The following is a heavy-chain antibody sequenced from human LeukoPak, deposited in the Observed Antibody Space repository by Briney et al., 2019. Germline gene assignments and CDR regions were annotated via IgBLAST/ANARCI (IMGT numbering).Heavy chain of an antibody. V-gene: IGHV3-30*04. D-gene: IGHD6-19*01. CDR1: GINFSGYA. Sequence: GGSLRLSCAASGINFSGYAMHWVRQAPGKGLEWVAIISYDGSNKNYADSVKGRLTISRDNSNNMLFLQLNSQRTDDTAVYFCATAYSSGWADYWGQGTLVTVSS. J-gene: IGHJ4*02. CDR2: ISYDGSNK. CDR3: ATAYSSGWADY.